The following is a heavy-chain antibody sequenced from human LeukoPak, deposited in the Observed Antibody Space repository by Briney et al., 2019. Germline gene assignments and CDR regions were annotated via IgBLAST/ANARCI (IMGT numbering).Heavy chain of an antibody. CDR3: ATMRYLTLDY. V-gene: IGHV3-53*01. J-gene: IGHJ4*02. CDR1: GFTVSAKY. D-gene: IGHD1-14*01. Sequence: QPGGSLRLSCAASGFTVSAKYMSWVRQAPGKGLQWVSIIYSGGSTYYADSVKGRFTISRDISSNTLYLQVYGLRADDAAMYYCATMRYLTLDYWGQGSLVAVSS. CDR2: IYSGGST.